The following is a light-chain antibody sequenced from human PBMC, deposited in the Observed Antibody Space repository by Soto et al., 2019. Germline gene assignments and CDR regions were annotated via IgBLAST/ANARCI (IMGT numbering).Light chain of an antibody. J-gene: IGKJ3*01. CDR2: WAS. Sequence: DIVMTQSRDSLAVSLGERATINCKSSQSLLYDSNNLNYLAWYQHKPGQPPKLLIYWASTRASGVPDRFSGSGSGKDLTLTITSLQAEDVAVYYCQQYYTALFTFGPGTRVEIK. CDR1: QSLLYDSNNLNY. V-gene: IGKV4-1*01. CDR3: QQYYTALFT.